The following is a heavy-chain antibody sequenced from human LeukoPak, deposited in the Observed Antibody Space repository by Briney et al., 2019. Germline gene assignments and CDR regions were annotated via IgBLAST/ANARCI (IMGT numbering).Heavy chain of an antibody. J-gene: IGHJ4*02. Sequence: GGSLRLSCTATGFTFSNFGMAWVRQAPGQGLEWLANINRDGSERYYVDSVKGRFTISRDNSKNTLDLQMNRLTSEDTYVYYCARGRGGWYYDSSRYYSPDYWGQGTLVTVSS. CDR2: INRDGSER. V-gene: IGHV3-7*01. D-gene: IGHD3-22*01. CDR1: GFTFSNFG. CDR3: ARGRGGWYYDSSRYYSPDY.